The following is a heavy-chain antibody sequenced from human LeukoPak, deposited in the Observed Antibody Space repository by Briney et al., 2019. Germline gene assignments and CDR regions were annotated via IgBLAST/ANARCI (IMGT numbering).Heavy chain of an antibody. CDR2: IFPGESHA. CDR3: ARSSVKRFDP. D-gene: IGHD5/OR15-5a*01. Sequence: GESLKISCKGSGYSFTSYWIGWVRQMPGKRLEWMGIIFPGESHARYSPSFQGQVTMSADKNISTDYLQWSSLRASDTAMYYCARSSVKRFDPWGQGTLVTVSS. J-gene: IGHJ5*02. CDR1: GYSFTSYW. V-gene: IGHV5-51*01.